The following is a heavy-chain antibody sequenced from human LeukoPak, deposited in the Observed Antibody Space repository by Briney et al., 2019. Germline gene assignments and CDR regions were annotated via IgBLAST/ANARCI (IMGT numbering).Heavy chain of an antibody. J-gene: IGHJ6*02. Sequence: PGGSLRLSCAASGFSFSSYSMNWVRQAPGKGLEWVSYISHTGTTMSYADSVKGRFTISRDNARNSLYLQMNSLRAEDTAVYYCAIPPLSGSGSSRPLADMDVWGQGTTVTVSS. CDR1: GFSFSSYS. CDR3: AIPPLSGSGSSRPLADMDV. D-gene: IGHD3-10*01. CDR2: ISHTGTTM. V-gene: IGHV3-48*04.